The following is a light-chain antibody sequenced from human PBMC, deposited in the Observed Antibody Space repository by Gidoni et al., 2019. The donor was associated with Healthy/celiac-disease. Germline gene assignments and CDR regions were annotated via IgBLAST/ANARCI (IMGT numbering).Light chain of an antibody. V-gene: IGLV2-23*01. Sequence: SALTQPASVSGSPGQSITISCTGTSSDVGSYNLVSCYQQHPGKAPKLMIYEGSKRPSGVSNRFSGSKSGNTASLTISGLQAEDEADYYCCSYAGSSTPFGGGTKLTVL. CDR2: EGS. CDR1: SSDVGSYNL. J-gene: IGLJ3*02. CDR3: CSYAGSSTP.